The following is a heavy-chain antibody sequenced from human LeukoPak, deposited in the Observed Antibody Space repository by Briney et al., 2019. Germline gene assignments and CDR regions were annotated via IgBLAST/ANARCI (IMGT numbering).Heavy chain of an antibody. V-gene: IGHV1-2*02. CDR3: ARVVRGSSWNWFDP. J-gene: IGHJ5*02. CDR1: GYTFTSYY. Sequence: GASVKVSCKASGYTFTSYYMHWVRQAPGQGLEWMGWINPNSGGTNYAQKFQGRVTMTRDTSISTAYMELSRLRSDDTAVYYCARVVRGSSWNWFDPWGQGTLVTVSS. D-gene: IGHD6-13*01. CDR2: INPNSGGT.